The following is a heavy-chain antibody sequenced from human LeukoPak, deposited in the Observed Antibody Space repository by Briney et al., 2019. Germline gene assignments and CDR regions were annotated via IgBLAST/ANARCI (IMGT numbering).Heavy chain of an antibody. CDR2: IYCSGNT. CDR3: ARDQCTSASCYALYGMDV. D-gene: IGHD2-2*01. V-gene: IGHV4-61*01. CDR1: GGSVSSGSYY. J-gene: IGHJ6*04. Sequence: SETLSLTCTVSGGSVSSGSYYWSWIRQPPGKGLEWIGYIYCSGNTNYSPSLKSRVTISVDTSKNQFSLKLSSVTAADTAVYYCARDQCTSASCYALYGMDVWGKGTTVTVSS.